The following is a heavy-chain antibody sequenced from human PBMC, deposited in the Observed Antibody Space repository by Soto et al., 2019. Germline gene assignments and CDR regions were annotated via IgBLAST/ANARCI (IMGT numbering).Heavy chain of an antibody. D-gene: IGHD3-16*02. Sequence: SETLSLTCAVSGASISSGDYYWTWIRQPPGKGLEWIGYIHSSGSTDYNPSLTSRASLSMDMSKNRFSLRLTSVTAADTAVYYCGVGRHDVWGVYRSGWLDPWGQGALVT. V-gene: IGHV4-30-4*01. CDR1: GASISSGDYY. CDR2: IHSSGST. CDR3: GVGRHDVWGVYRSGWLDP. J-gene: IGHJ5*02.